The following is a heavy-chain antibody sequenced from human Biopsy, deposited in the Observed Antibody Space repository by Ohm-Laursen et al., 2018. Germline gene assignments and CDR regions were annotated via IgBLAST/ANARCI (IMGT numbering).Heavy chain of an antibody. Sequence: PSDTLSLTCAVYGGSLSGYYWNWLRQSPGKGLEWIGAINHRGFTSNNPSLKSRVTISVDTSKNQFSLKLGSVTAADTAVYYCAKNLAVSSYALDIWGQGTMVTVSS. J-gene: IGHJ3*02. CDR1: GGSLSGYY. CDR2: INHRGFT. D-gene: IGHD2/OR15-2a*01. CDR3: AKNLAVSSYALDI. V-gene: IGHV4-34*01.